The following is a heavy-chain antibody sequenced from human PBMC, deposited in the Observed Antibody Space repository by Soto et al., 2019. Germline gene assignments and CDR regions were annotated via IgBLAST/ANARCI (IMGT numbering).Heavy chain of an antibody. J-gene: IGHJ4*02. CDR2: IFASGRT. D-gene: IGHD1-26*01. CDR3: ASGKGVDGSHYLDN. CDR1: GGSISNDR. Sequence: PSETLSLTCTVSGGSISNDRWSWVRQPAGKGLEWIGRIFASGRTNYNPSLQSRVTMSVDTSKNQFSLTMTSLAAADTAVYYCASGKGVDGSHYLDNWGQGTLVTVSS. V-gene: IGHV4-4*07.